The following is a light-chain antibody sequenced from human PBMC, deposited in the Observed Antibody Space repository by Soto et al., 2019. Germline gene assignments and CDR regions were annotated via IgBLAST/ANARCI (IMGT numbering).Light chain of an antibody. CDR1: SSDIGGYKY. V-gene: IGLV2-14*01. J-gene: IGLJ2*01. CDR2: DVS. Sequence: QSVLTQPASVSGSPGQSITISCTGTSSDIGGYKYVSWYQQHPGKAPKLMIYDVSNRPSGVSNRFSGSKSGNTASLTISGLQTDDEADYYCISYTSTSTLVVFGGGTKLTVL. CDR3: ISYTSTSTLVV.